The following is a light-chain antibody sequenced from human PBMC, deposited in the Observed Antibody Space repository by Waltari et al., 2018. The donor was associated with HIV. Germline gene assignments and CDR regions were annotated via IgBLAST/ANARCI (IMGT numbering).Light chain of an antibody. CDR2: DES. CDR1: ELPKYY. Sequence: SYELTQPPSVSVSPGQTARLTCSGDELPKYYAYWFQQKSGQAPVLVIYDESKRPSGIPEGFSGSSSGTMATLTISGAQVVDEADYYCDSTDSSGGVCGVGTKLTVL. V-gene: IGLV3-10*01. CDR3: DSTDSSGGV. J-gene: IGLJ3*02.